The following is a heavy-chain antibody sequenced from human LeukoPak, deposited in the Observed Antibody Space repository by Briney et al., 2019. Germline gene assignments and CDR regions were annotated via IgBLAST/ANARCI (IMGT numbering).Heavy chain of an antibody. CDR1: GFTFSSYG. Sequence: GGSLRLSCAASGFTFSSYGMHWVRQAPGKGLEWVAVIWYDGRNKHYADSVKDRFTISRDNARNTLFLQMNSLRAEDTAVYYCARYPYSSSSGSGDYWGQGTLVTVSS. V-gene: IGHV3-33*01. J-gene: IGHJ4*02. D-gene: IGHD6-13*01. CDR2: IWYDGRNK. CDR3: ARYPYSSSSGSGDY.